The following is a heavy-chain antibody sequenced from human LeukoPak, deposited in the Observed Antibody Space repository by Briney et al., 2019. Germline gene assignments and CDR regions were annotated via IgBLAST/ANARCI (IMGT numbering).Heavy chain of an antibody. V-gene: IGHV3-30*18. CDR3: AKDRWHNGYDIDY. CDR2: ISHDGSSK. Sequence: GGSLRLSCAASGFTFSSYGMHWVRQAPGKGPAWVAVISHDGSSKYYADSVKGLFTISRDNSKNMLYLQMNSLRVEDTAVYYCAKDRWHNGYDIDYWGLGTLVTVSS. CDR1: GFTFSSYG. J-gene: IGHJ4*02. D-gene: IGHD5-12*01.